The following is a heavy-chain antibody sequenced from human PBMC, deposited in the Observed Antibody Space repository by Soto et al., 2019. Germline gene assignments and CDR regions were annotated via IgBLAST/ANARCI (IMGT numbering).Heavy chain of an antibody. D-gene: IGHD3-10*01. V-gene: IGHV1-46*03. Sequence: GASVKVSCKASGYTFTSYYMHWVRQAPGQGLEWMGIINPSGGSTSYAQKFQGRVTMTRDTSTSTVYMELSSLRSEDTAVFYCARGPLGLLWFGELNWFDPWGQGTLVTVSS. CDR2: INPSGGST. CDR3: ARGPLGLLWFGELNWFDP. J-gene: IGHJ5*02. CDR1: GYTFTSYY.